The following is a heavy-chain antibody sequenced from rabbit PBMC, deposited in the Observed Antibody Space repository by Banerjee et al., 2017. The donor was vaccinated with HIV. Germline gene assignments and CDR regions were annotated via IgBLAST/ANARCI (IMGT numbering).Heavy chain of an antibody. CDR3: ARESGGPIYGDGGFDL. Sequence: QEQLKETGGDLVKPEGSLTLTCTASGFSLSSGAMSWVRQAPGKGLEWIGYMYIASDTTDYASWAKGRFTISKTSSTTVTLQMTSLTAADTATYFCARESGGPIYGDGGFDLWGPGPSSPS. D-gene: IGHD2-1*01. V-gene: IGHV1S45*01. CDR2: MYIASDTT. CDR1: GFSLSSGA. J-gene: IGHJ4*01.